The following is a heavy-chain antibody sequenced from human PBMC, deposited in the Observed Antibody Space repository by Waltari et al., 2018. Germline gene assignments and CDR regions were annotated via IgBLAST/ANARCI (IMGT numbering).Heavy chain of an antibody. J-gene: IGHJ6*02. CDR2: IIPIFGTA. V-gene: IGHV1-69*01. Sequence: ISWVRQAPGQGLEWMGGIIPIFGTANYAQKFQGRVTITADESTSTAYMELSSLRSEDTAVYYCARDNKDDFWSGYYGWFGAYYYYYGMDVWGQGTTVTVSS. D-gene: IGHD3-3*01. CDR3: ARDNKDDFWSGYYGWFGAYYYYYGMDV.